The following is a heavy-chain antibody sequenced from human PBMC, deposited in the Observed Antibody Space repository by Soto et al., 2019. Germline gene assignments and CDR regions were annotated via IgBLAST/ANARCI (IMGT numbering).Heavy chain of an antibody. CDR3: AKDWVFHVWSGYRPVNWFDP. D-gene: IGHD3-3*02. CDR2: ISGSGGST. Sequence: GGSLRLSCAASGFTVSSYAMSWVRQAPGKGLEWVSAISGSGGSTYYADSVKGRFTISRDNSKNTLYLQMNSLRAEDTAVYYCAKDWVFHVWSGYRPVNWFDPWGQGTLVTVSS. V-gene: IGHV3-23*01. J-gene: IGHJ5*02. CDR1: GFTVSSYA.